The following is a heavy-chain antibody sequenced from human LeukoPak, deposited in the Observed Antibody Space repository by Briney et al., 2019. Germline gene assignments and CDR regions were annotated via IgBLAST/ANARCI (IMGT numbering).Heavy chain of an antibody. Sequence: PGGPLTLPCEASGFTFHSHAMYWARQSTGKGLQWLEGNFGCCGSPHYADSVKGRFTISRDNSRNTVYLQINSLRAEDTAVYYCGKTTVGYSSGQKPAWPVDYWGQGTLVTVSS. D-gene: IGHD5-18*01. CDR2: NFGCCGSP. V-gene: IGHV3-23*01. CDR1: GFTFHSHA. J-gene: IGHJ4*02. CDR3: GKTTVGYSSGQKPAWPVDY.